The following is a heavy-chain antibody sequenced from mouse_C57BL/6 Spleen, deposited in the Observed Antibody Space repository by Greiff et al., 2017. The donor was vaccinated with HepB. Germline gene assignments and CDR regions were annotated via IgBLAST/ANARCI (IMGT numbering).Heavy chain of an antibody. J-gene: IGHJ2*01. D-gene: IGHD1-1*01. Sequence: QVQLQQSGPELVKPGASVKISCKASGYAFSSSWMNWVKQRPGKGLEWIGRIYPGDGDTNYNGKFKGKATLTADKSSSTAYMQLSSLTSEDSAVYCCASKGPITTVVDYFDYWGQGTTLTVSS. CDR2: IYPGDGDT. V-gene: IGHV1-82*01. CDR1: GYAFSSSW. CDR3: ASKGPITTVVDYFDY.